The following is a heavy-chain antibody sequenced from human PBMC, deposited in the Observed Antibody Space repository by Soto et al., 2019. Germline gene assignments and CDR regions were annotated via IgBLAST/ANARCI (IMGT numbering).Heavy chain of an antibody. CDR2: IHSTGST. J-gene: IGHJ4*02. Sequence: SETLSLTCTVSGGSINHYYWTWIRQPPGKGLEWIGYIHSTGSTNYSPSLKSRLTISVDTSKNQFSLTVTSLTAADTAVYYCARRRVATETFDYWGQGTLVTVSS. CDR3: ARRRVATETFDY. CDR1: GGSINHYY. V-gene: IGHV4-59*08. D-gene: IGHD5-12*01.